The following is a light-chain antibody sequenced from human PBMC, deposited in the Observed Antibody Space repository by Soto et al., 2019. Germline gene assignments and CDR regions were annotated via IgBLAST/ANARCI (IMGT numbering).Light chain of an antibody. V-gene: IGKV3-11*01. CDR2: DAS. Sequence: IVLTQSPATLSLSPGERATLSCRASQSVSSYLAWYQQKPGQAPRLLIYDASNRATGIPARFSGSGSGTDFTLTITSLEPEDFGVYYSQQRSTSPPVLTVGGGTKVDIK. CDR3: QQRSTSPPVLT. J-gene: IGKJ4*01. CDR1: QSVSSY.